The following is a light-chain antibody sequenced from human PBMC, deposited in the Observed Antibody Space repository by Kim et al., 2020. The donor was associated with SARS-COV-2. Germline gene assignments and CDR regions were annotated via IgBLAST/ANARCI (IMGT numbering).Light chain of an antibody. Sequence: LSLPPGERVPLSCWARQSVSSYLAWYQQKPGQAPGLLIYDASNRAAGIPARFSGSGSGTDFTLTISSLEPEDFAVYYCQQRSTWTFGQGTKVDI. J-gene: IGKJ1*01. CDR2: DAS. CDR3: QQRSTWT. CDR1: QSVSSY. V-gene: IGKV3-11*01.